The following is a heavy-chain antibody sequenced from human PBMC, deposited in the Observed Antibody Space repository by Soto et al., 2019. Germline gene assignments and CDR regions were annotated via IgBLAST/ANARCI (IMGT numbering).Heavy chain of an antibody. CDR3: ARTHGAGTTDN. D-gene: IGHD3-10*01. CDR2: VHYSGTT. J-gene: IGHJ4*02. Sequence: SETLSLTCTVSGGSISSYYWSWIRQPPGKGLEWIAYVHYSGTTNYNPSLKSRVTISLDTSKNQFSLTLSSVTAADTAVYYCARTHGAGTTDNWGQGTLVTVSS. V-gene: IGHV4-59*01. CDR1: GGSISSYY.